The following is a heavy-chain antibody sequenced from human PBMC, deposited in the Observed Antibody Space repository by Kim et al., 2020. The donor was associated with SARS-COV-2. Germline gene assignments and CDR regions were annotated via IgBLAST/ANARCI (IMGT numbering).Heavy chain of an antibody. Sequence: ADSVNGRFTISRDNSKNTLYLQLNRLRAEDTAVYYCAIVASKLRFLNFEYWGQGTLVTVSP. CDR3: AIVASKLRFLNFEY. D-gene: IGHD3-3*01. J-gene: IGHJ4*02. V-gene: IGHV3-23*01.